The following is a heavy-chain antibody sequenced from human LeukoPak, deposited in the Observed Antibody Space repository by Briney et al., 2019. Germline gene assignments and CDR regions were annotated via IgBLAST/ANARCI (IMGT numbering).Heavy chain of an antibody. CDR2: IRYDGSNK. CDR3: AKEFGGLYYYDSSGYFDY. J-gene: IGHJ4*02. CDR1: GFTFSSYG. Sequence: GGSLRLSCAASGFTFSSYGMHWVRQAPGKGLEWVAFIRYDGSNKYYADSVKGRFTISRDNSKNTLYLQMNSLRAEDTAVYYCAKEFGGLYYYDSSGYFDYWGQGTLLTVSS. D-gene: IGHD3-22*01. V-gene: IGHV3-30*02.